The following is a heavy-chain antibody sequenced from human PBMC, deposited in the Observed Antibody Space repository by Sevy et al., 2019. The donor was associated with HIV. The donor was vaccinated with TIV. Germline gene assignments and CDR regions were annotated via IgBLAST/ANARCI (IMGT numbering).Heavy chain of an antibody. CDR1: GFTFNSYW. V-gene: IGHV3-7*04. CDR2: IKRDGSEK. Sequence: GGSLRLSCAASGFTFNSYWMTWVRQAPGKGLEWVANIKRDGSEKYYVDTVKGRFTISRDNAKNSMYLQMNSLGAEDTAVYYCARGGWGSPDYWGQGTLVTVSS. J-gene: IGHJ4*02. D-gene: IGHD3-16*01. CDR3: ARGGWGSPDY.